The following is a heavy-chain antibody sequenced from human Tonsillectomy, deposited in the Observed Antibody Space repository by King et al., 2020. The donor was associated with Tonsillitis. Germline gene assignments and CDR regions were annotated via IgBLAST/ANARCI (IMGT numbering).Heavy chain of an antibody. V-gene: IGHV3-33*05. CDR2: ISYDGSKK. CDR3: ARGSSRGYSYGYAGMDV. Sequence: VQLVESGGGVVQPGRSLRLSCAASGFTFSSYGIHWVRQAPGKGLEWVAVISYDGSKKYYADSVKGRFTISRDNSKNTLYLQMNSLRVEDTAVYYCARGSSRGYSYGYAGMDVWGQGTTVTVSS. D-gene: IGHD5-18*01. CDR1: GFTFSSYG. J-gene: IGHJ6*02.